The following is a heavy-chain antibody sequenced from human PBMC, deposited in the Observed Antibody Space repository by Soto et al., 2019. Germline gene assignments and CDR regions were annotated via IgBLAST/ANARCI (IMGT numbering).Heavy chain of an antibody. Sequence: SETLSLTCAVYGGFFSGYYWSWIRQPPGKGLEWIGEINHSGSTNYNPSLKSRVTISVDTSKNQFSLKLSSVTAADTAVYYCARVWRYKGSGSYYNFDYYYYYMDVWGKGTTVTVSS. J-gene: IGHJ6*03. CDR2: INHSGST. CDR1: GGFFSGYY. D-gene: IGHD3-10*01. V-gene: IGHV4-34*01. CDR3: ARVWRYKGSGSYYNFDYYYYYMDV.